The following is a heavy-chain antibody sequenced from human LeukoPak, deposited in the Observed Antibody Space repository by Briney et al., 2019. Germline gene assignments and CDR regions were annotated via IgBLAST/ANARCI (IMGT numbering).Heavy chain of an antibody. V-gene: IGHV3-7*04. Sequence: PGGSLRLSCAASGLYVGRYWMSWVRQAPGEGLEWVANIKQDESEKDYVDSVKGRFTISRDNAKNSLYLQMNSLRAEDTAVYYCARGPPETRGYSYGTFDYWGQGTLVTVSS. J-gene: IGHJ4*02. CDR3: ARGPPETRGYSYGTFDY. CDR1: GLYVGRYW. D-gene: IGHD5-18*01. CDR2: IKQDESEK.